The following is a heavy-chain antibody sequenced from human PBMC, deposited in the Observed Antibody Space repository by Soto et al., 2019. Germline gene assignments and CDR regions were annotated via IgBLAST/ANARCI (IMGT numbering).Heavy chain of an antibody. CDR2: ISAYNGNT. Sequence: ASVKVSCKASGYTFTSYGISWVRQAPGQGLEWMGWISAYNGNTNYAQKLQGRVTMTTDTSTSTAYMELRSLRSDDTAVYYCVRDYYGAGSRSAIYYCYGMDVWGQGTTVTVSS. D-gene: IGHD3-10*01. V-gene: IGHV1-18*01. J-gene: IGHJ6*02. CDR3: VRDYYGAGSRSAIYYCYGMDV. CDR1: GYTFTSYG.